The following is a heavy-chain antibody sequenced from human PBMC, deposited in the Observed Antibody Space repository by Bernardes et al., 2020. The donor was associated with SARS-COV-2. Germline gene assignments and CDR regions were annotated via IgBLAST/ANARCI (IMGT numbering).Heavy chain of an antibody. D-gene: IGHD3-16*01. CDR2: IKSKSDGGTI. Sequence: GGSLRLSCVASGFTFSNDWMSWVRQAPGKGLEWVGRIKSKSDGGTIDYAAPVKGRFTISRDDSKNMLYLQMNSLKTEDTAVYYCTQGGGDRWGQGTLVTVSS. J-gene: IGHJ5*02. CDR3: TQGGGDR. CDR1: GFTFSNDW. V-gene: IGHV3-15*01.